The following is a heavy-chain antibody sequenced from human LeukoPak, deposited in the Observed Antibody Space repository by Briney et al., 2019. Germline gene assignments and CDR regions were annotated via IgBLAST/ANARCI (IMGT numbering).Heavy chain of an antibody. CDR1: GFTFSSYS. V-gene: IGHV3-21*01. CDR3: ARGTYGGNSNAFDI. D-gene: IGHD4-23*01. J-gene: IGHJ3*02. CDR2: ISSSSSYI. Sequence: GGSLRLSCAASGFTFSSYSMNWVRQAPGKGLEWVPSISSSSSYIYQADSVKGRFTISRDNAKNSLYLQMNSLRAEDTAVYYCARGTYGGNSNAFDIWGQGTMVTVSS.